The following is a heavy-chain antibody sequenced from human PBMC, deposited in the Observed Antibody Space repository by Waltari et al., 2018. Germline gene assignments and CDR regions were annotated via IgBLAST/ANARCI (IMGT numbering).Heavy chain of an antibody. V-gene: IGHV4-39*07. CDR1: GGSISRSSYY. CDR3: ARGGGEFPPFY. CDR2: IYYSGST. Sequence: QLQLQESGPGLVKPSETLSLTCTVSGGSISRSSYYWGWIRQPPGKGLEWIGSIYYSGSTYYNPSLKSRVAISVDTSKNQFSLTLSSVTAADTAVYYCARGGGEFPPFYWGQGTLVTVSS. J-gene: IGHJ4*02. D-gene: IGHD3-16*01.